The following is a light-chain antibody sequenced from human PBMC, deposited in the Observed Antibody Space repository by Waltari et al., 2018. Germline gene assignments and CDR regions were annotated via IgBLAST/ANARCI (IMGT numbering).Light chain of an antibody. V-gene: IGKV1-5*03. CDR1: QSLNNW. CDR3: QQYNSGTLT. Sequence: DIQLTQSPSTPSASVGDRVTITCRASQSLNNWLAWYQQRPGKPPKSLIFKASNLASGVPSRFSGSGSGTEFTLTISSLQPDDFATYYCQQYNSGTLTFGGGTKVEIK. CDR2: KAS. J-gene: IGKJ4*01.